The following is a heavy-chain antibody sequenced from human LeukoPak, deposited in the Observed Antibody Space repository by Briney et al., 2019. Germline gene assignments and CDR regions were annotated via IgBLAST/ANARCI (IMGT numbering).Heavy chain of an antibody. J-gene: IGHJ4*02. CDR3: AKETVVVPAAIGDY. V-gene: IGHV3-23*01. CDR1: GFTFSSNA. D-gene: IGHD2-2*01. Sequence: GGSLRLSCAASGFTFSSNAMSWVRQAPGKGLEWVSAISGSGGSTYYADSVKGRFTISRDNSKNTLYLQMNSLRAEDTAVYYCAKETVVVPAAIGDYWGQGTLVTVSS. CDR2: ISGSGGST.